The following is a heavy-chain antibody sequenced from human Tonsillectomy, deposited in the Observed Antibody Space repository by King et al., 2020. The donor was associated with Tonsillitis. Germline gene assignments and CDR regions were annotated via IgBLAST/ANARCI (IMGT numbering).Heavy chain of an antibody. V-gene: IGHV3-23*04. J-gene: IGHJ4*02. D-gene: IGHD3-22*01. CDR1: GFNFSSSV. CDR3: AKVRAGQPPAMIVVDY. CDR2: MSGSGIST. Sequence: VQLVESGGGLVQPGGSLRLSCAASGFNFSSSVISWVRQAPGKGLEWVSAMSGSGISTYYADSVKGRFTISRDNSKNTLYLQMNSRRAGDRAVYYCAKVRAGQPPAMIVVDYWGQGTLVTVSS.